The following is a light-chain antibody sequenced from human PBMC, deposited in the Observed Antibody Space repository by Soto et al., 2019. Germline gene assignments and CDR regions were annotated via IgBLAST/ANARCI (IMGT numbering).Light chain of an antibody. CDR2: KIS. CDR1: QSLVHSHGVTY. CDR3: MQATHFPLT. Sequence: IVLTQTPLSSPVPLGQPASISCRSSQSLVHSHGVTYLSWLRQRPGQPLRLLIYKISNRFPGVPDRFSGGGAGTDFTLNISRVEAEDVCLYYCMQATHFPLTFGQGTRLEIK. V-gene: IGKV2-24*01. J-gene: IGKJ5*01.